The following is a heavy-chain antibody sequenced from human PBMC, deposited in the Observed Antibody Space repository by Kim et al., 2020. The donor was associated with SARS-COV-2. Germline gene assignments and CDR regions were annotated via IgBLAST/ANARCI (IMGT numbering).Heavy chain of an antibody. D-gene: IGHD6-19*01. CDR3: ARRGSGWNYFDY. Sequence: GESLKISCQGSGYSFTSYWISWVRQMPGKGLEWMGRIDPSDSYTNYSPSFQGHVTISADKSISTAYLQWSSLKASDTAMYYCARRGSGWNYFDYWGQGTLVTVSS. V-gene: IGHV5-10-1*01. CDR1: GYSFTSYW. J-gene: IGHJ4*02. CDR2: IDPSDSYT.